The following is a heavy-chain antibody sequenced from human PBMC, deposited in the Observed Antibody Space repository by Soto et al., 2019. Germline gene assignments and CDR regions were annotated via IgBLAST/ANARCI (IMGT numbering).Heavy chain of an antibody. J-gene: IGHJ4*02. D-gene: IGHD3-22*01. V-gene: IGHV1-3*01. Sequence: GASVKVSCKASGYTFTTFAIHWVRQAPGQGLEWMGWVNAGTGNVQYSQNFQDRVTFTRDTSASTAYMELSSLGFEDTAVYYCAEDTSGYYYSGQGTPVTVSS. CDR2: VNAGTGNV. CDR1: GYTFTTFA. CDR3: AEDTSGYYY.